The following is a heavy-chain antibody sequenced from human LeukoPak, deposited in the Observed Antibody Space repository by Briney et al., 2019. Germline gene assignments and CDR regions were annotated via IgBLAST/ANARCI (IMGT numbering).Heavy chain of an antibody. Sequence: SETLSLTCAVSGYSISSGYYWGWIRQPPGKGLEWIGSIYHSGSTYYSPSLKSRVTISLDTSKNQFSLKLSSVTAADTAVYYCARAHIAARPFWGQGTLVTVSS. CDR1: GYSISSGYY. CDR3: ARAHIAARPF. CDR2: IYHSGST. D-gene: IGHD6-6*01. V-gene: IGHV4-38-2*01. J-gene: IGHJ4*02.